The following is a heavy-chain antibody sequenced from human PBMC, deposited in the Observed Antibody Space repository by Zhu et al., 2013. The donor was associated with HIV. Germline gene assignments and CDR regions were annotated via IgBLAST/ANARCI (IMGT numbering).Heavy chain of an antibody. CDR2: MNPNSGNT. CDR3: ASYSAYSI. D-gene: IGHD5-12*01. Sequence: QAQLVQSGAEVKKPGAAVKVSCKASKYTFTGYYIHWVRQATGQGPEWMGWMNPNSGNTGYAQNFQGRLTMTRDTSTGTAYMELSSLRSEDTAVYYCASYSAYSIWGQGTLVTVSS. V-gene: IGHV1-8*02. J-gene: IGHJ4*02. CDR1: KYTFTGYY.